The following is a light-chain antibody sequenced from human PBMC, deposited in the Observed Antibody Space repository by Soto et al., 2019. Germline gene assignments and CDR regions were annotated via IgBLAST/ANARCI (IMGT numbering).Light chain of an antibody. CDR1: QSVGTY. J-gene: IGKJ1*01. Sequence: EIVLTQSPATLSLSPGESATLSCRASQSVGTYLALYQQKPGQAPRLLINGASTRATGIPARFSGSGSGTEFSLTISSLQSEDFAVYYCQKYSDWPPTFGQGTKVDIK. CDR2: GAS. CDR3: QKYSDWPPT. V-gene: IGKV3-15*01.